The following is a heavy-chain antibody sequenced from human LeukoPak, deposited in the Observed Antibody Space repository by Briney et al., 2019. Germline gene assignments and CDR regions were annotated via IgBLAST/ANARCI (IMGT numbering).Heavy chain of an antibody. V-gene: IGHV4-34*01. Sequence: SETLSLTCAVYGGSFSGYYWSWIRQPPGKGLEWIGEINHSGSTNYNPSLKSRVTISVDTSKNQFSLTLSSVTAADTAVYYCARNGVYYDSSGYYYNYWGQGTLVTVSS. CDR3: ARNGVYYDSSGYYYNY. D-gene: IGHD3-22*01. CDR2: INHSGST. J-gene: IGHJ4*02. CDR1: GGSFSGYY.